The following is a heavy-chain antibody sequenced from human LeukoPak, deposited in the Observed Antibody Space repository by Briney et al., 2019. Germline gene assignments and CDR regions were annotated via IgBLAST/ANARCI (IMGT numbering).Heavy chain of an antibody. CDR1: GGSISSGDYY. Sequence: SETLSLTCTVSGGSISSGDYYWSWIRQPPGKGPEWIGYIYYSGSTYYNPSLKSRVTISVDTSKNQFSLKLSSVTAADTAVYYCARSPLRGDNPFDYWGQGTLVSVSS. D-gene: IGHD3-10*01. J-gene: IGHJ4*02. CDR2: IYYSGST. V-gene: IGHV4-30-4*01. CDR3: ARSPLRGDNPFDY.